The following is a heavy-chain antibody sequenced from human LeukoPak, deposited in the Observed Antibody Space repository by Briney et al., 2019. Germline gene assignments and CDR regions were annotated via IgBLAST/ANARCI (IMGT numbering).Heavy chain of an antibody. J-gene: IGHJ4*02. Sequence: SETLSLTCTVSGGSVSSGSYYWSWIRQPPGKGLEWIGYIYYTGSTNYNPSLKSRVTISVDTSKNQFSLKLSSVTAADTAVYYCARTYGSKSNYYFDYWGQGTLVTVSS. V-gene: IGHV4-61*01. CDR1: GGSVSSGSYY. D-gene: IGHD3-10*01. CDR2: IYYTGST. CDR3: ARTYGSKSNYYFDY.